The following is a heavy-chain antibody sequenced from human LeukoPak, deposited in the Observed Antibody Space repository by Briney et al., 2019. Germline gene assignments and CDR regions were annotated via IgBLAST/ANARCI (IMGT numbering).Heavy chain of an antibody. CDR2: IIPIFGTA. J-gene: IGHJ4*02. Sequence: ASVKVSCKASGGTFSSYAISWVRQAPGQGLEWMGGIIPIFGTANYAQKFQGRVTITTDESTSTAYMELSSLRSEDTAVYYCARGYCSGGSCYLKTYYFDYWGQGTLVTVSS. CDR3: ARGYCSGGSCYLKTYYFDY. V-gene: IGHV1-69*05. CDR1: GGTFSSYA. D-gene: IGHD2-15*01.